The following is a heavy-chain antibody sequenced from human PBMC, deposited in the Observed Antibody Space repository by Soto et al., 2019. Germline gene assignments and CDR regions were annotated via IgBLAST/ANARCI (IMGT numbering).Heavy chain of an antibody. CDR2: INQDGGVQ. J-gene: IGHJ4*02. D-gene: IGHD1-26*01. V-gene: IGHV3-7*01. CDR3: ASGRALDY. CDR1: GFTFRSYW. Sequence: EVQLEESGGGLVQPGGSLRLSCAASGFTFRSYWMTWLRQAPGKGLEWVANINQDGGVQFYADSVKGRFTISRDNAKNSVYLQMNSLRVEDTDVFYCASGRALDYWGQGTLVTVSS.